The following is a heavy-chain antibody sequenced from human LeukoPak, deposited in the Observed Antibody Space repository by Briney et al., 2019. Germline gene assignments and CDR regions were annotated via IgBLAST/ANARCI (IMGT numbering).Heavy chain of an antibody. CDR1: GGSISSSSYY. Sequence: SETLSLTCTVSGGSISSSSYYWGWIRQPPGKGLEWIGSIYYSGSTYYNPSLKSRVTIFVDTSKNQFSLKLSSVTAADTAVYYCARHVGGPFDYWGQGTLVTVSS. J-gene: IGHJ4*02. CDR3: ARHVGGPFDY. CDR2: IYYSGST. V-gene: IGHV4-39*01. D-gene: IGHD4-23*01.